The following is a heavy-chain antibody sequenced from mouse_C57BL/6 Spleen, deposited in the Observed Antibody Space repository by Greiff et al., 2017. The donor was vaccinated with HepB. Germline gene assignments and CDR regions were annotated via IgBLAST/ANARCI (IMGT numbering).Heavy chain of an antibody. D-gene: IGHD1-1*01. CDR1: GYTFTSYW. CDR3: ARGGLLRPAYYFDY. CDR2: IHPNSGST. J-gene: IGHJ2*01. Sequence: QVQLKQPGAELVKPGASVKLSCKASGYTFTSYWMHWVKQRPGQGLEWIGMIHPNSGSTNYNEKFKSKATLTVDKSSSTAYMQLSSLTSEDSAVYYCARGGLLRPAYYFDYWGQGTTLTVSS. V-gene: IGHV1-64*01.